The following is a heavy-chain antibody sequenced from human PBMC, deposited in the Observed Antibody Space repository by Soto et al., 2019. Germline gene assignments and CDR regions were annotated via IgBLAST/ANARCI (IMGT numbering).Heavy chain of an antibody. CDR1: GFTFSSYS. Sequence: EVQLVESGGGLVQPGGSLRLSCAASGFTFSSYSMNWVRQAPGKGLEWVSYISSSSSTIYYADSVKGRFTISRDNAKNSLYLQMNSLRAEDTAVYYSARGYYYYYYMDVWGKGTTVTVSS. CDR3: ARGYYYYYYMDV. CDR2: ISSSSSTI. V-gene: IGHV3-48*01. J-gene: IGHJ6*03.